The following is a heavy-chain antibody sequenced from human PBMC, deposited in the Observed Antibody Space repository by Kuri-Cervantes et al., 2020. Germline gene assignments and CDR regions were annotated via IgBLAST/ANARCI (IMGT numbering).Heavy chain of an antibody. J-gene: IGHJ3*02. D-gene: IGHD3-22*01. CDR1: GFTFSSYS. CDR3: ARGRRTFYYDSSAYYGAFDI. Sequence: LSLTCAASGFTFSSYSMNWVRQAPGKGLEWVSYISSSSSTIYYADSVKGRFTISRDNSKNTLYLQMGSLRAEDMAVYYCARGRRTFYYDSSAYYGAFDIWGQGTMVTVSS. V-gene: IGHV3-48*01. CDR2: ISSSSSTI.